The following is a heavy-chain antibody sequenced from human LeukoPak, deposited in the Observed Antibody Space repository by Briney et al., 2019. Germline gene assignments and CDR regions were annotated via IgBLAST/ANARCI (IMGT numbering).Heavy chain of an antibody. CDR3: ARDQHGSGNYKCYFDY. Sequence: GGSLRLSCAASGFTFSSYEMNWVRQAPGKGLEWISYISSSSTIYYADSVKGRFTISRDNAKNSLYLQMDSLRVEDTAVYYCARDQHGSGNYKCYFDYWGQGTLVTVSS. V-gene: IGHV3-48*03. CDR1: GFTFSSYE. CDR2: ISSSSTI. J-gene: IGHJ4*02. D-gene: IGHD3-10*01.